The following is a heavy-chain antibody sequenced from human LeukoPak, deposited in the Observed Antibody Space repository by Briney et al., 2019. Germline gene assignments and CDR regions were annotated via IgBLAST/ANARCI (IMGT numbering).Heavy chain of an antibody. V-gene: IGHV4-4*02. CDR3: ARDSGRYCSGGSCYSSDY. J-gene: IGHJ4*02. CDR2: IYHSGST. D-gene: IGHD2-15*01. Sequence: PSETLSLTCAVSGGSISSSNWWSWVRQPPGKGLEWIGEIYHSGSTFYNPSLKSRVTISVDTSKNQFSLKLSSVTAADTAVYYCARDSGRYCSGGSCYSSDYWGQGTLVTVSS. CDR1: GGSISSSNW.